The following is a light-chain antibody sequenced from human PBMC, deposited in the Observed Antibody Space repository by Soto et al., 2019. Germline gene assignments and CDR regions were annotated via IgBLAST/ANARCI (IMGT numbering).Light chain of an antibody. CDR1: QSVSSN. Sequence: DIVMTQSPATLSVSPGERATLSCRASQSVSSNLAWYQQKPGQAPRLLIYGASTRATGIPARFSGSGSGTEFTLNISSLQSEDFAVYYCQQYNNWPPPLTFGGGTKVEIK. V-gene: IGKV3-15*01. J-gene: IGKJ4*01. CDR3: QQYNNWPPPLT. CDR2: GAS.